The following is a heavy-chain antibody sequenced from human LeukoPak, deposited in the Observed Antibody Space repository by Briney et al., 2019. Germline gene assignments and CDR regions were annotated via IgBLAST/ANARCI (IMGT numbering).Heavy chain of an antibody. V-gene: IGHV1-18*04. CDR2: ISAYNGDT. J-gene: IGHJ4*02. Sequence: GASVKVSCKASGYTFTVTGYYIHWVRQAPGQGLEWMGWISAYNGDTNYAQKLQGRVTMTTDTSTSTAYMDLMSLRSDDTAVYYCARGGYYGSGSFPDYWGQGTLVTVSS. CDR1: GYTFTVTGYY. D-gene: IGHD3-10*01. CDR3: ARGGYYGSGSFPDY.